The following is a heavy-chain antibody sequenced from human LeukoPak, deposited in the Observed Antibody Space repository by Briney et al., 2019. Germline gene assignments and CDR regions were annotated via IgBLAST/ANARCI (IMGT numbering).Heavy chain of an antibody. D-gene: IGHD6-19*01. V-gene: IGHV4-59*02. J-gene: IGHJ4*02. Sequence: PSETLSLTCTVSGGSVSSYYWSWIRQPPGKGMGWIEYIYSSGSTNYNPSRKSRVTIPADTSKNQCSLKRSSVTAANTALYYCARRSSGARDFDYWGQGTLVTVSS. CDR1: GGSVSSYY. CDR3: ARRSSGARDFDY. CDR2: IYSSGST.